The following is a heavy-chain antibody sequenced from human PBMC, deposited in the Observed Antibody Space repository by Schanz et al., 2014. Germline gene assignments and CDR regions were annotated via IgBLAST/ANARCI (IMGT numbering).Heavy chain of an antibody. J-gene: IGHJ1*01. D-gene: IGHD2-2*01. Sequence: EVQLVDSGGGLVKPGGSLRLSCAASGFTFSDFYMTWIRQAPGKGLEWVSRINGDGSSTLYADSVKGRFTISRDNAKNTLYLQMNSLRAEDTAVYYCARSTSMYFLQWGQGTLVTVSS. V-gene: IGHV3-74*02. CDR2: INGDGSST. CDR1: GFTFSDFY. CDR3: ARSTSMYFLQ.